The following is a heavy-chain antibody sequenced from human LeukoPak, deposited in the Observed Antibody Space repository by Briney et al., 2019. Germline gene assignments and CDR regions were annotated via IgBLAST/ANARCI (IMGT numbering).Heavy chain of an antibody. CDR2: ISAYNGNT. CDR1: GYIFTSYG. CDR3: ARVLSAPETYYYDSSGYQPFDP. D-gene: IGHD3-22*01. J-gene: IGHJ5*02. V-gene: IGHV1-18*01. Sequence: ASVRVSCKASGYIFTSYGISWVRQAPGQGLEWMGWISAYNGNTNYAQKLQGRVTMTTDTSTSTAYMELRSLRSDDTAVYYCARVLSAPETYYYDSSGYQPFDPWGQGTLVTVSS.